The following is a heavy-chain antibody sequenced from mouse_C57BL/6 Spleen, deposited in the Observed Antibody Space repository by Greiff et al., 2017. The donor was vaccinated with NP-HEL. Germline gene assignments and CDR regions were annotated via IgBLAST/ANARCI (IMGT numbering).Heavy chain of an antibody. Sequence: EVQLQQSGPELVKPGASVKISCKASGYTFTDYYMNWVKQSHGKSLEWIGDINPNNGGTSYNQKFKGKATLTVDKSSSTAYMELRSLTSEDSAVYYCGKGDGYFLFDYWGQGTTLTVSS. CDR3: GKGDGYFLFDY. CDR1: GYTFTDYY. CDR2: INPNNGGT. J-gene: IGHJ2*01. V-gene: IGHV1-26*01. D-gene: IGHD2-3*01.